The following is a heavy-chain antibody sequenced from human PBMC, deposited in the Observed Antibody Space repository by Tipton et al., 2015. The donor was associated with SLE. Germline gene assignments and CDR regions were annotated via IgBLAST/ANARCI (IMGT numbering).Heavy chain of an antibody. V-gene: IGHV4-39*07. J-gene: IGHJ5*02. D-gene: IGHD2-15*01. CDR3: ARGGLVIAHFDP. CDR1: GGYISSSSYY. CDR2: IYYSGST. Sequence: TLSLTCTVSGGYISSSSYYWGWIRQPPGKGLEWIGSIYYSGSTYYNPSLKSRVTISVDTSKNQFSLKLNSVTAADTAVYYCARGGLVIAHFDPWGQGTLVTVSS.